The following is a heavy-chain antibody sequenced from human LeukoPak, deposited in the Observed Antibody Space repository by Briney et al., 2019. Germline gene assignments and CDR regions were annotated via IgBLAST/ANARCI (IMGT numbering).Heavy chain of an antibody. CDR3: ARLPCSSSWSTCDP. J-gene: IGHJ5*02. V-gene: IGHV3-53*01. CDR1: GVTVSSNY. Sequence: PGGSLRLSCAASGVTVSSNYMSWVRQAPGKGLEWVSVIYSGGSTYYADSVMGRFTISRDNSKNTLYLQMNSLRAEDTAVYYCARLPCSSSWSTCDPWGQGTLVTVSS. CDR2: IYSGGST. D-gene: IGHD6-13*01.